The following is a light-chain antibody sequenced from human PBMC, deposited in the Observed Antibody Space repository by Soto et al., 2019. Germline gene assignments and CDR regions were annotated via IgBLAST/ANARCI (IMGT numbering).Light chain of an antibody. CDR2: GAS. CDR1: QSVSSN. Sequence: EVVMTQSPATLSVSPGERATLSCRASQSVSSNLAWYQQKPGQAPRLLIYGASTRATGIPARFSGSGSGTEFTLTISCLQSADFAVYYCQQYNNWPPWTFGQGTKVEIK. J-gene: IGKJ1*01. CDR3: QQYNNWPPWT. V-gene: IGKV3-15*01.